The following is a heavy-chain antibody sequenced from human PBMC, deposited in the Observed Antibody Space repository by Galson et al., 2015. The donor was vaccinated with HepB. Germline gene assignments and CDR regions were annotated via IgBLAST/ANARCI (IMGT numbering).Heavy chain of an antibody. J-gene: IGHJ3*02. CDR1: GYTFTSYG. Sequence: SVKVSCKASGYTFTSYGISWVRQAPGQGLEWMGWISAYNGNTNYAQKLQGRVTMTTDTSTSTAYMELRSLRSDDTAVYYCARGDLDCSSTSCYTGGAFDIWGQGTMVTVSS. V-gene: IGHV1-18*01. CDR3: ARGDLDCSSTSCYTGGAFDI. D-gene: IGHD2-2*02. CDR2: ISAYNGNT.